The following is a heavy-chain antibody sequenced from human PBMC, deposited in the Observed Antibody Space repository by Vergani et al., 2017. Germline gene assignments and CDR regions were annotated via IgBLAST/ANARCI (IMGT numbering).Heavy chain of an antibody. V-gene: IGHV1-69*04. CDR1: GGTFSSYA. J-gene: IGHJ5*02. CDR3: ARVNWFGELLGQFDP. Sequence: QVQLVQSGAEVKKPGASVKVSCKASGGTFSSYAISWVRQAPGQGLEWMGRIIPILGIANYAQKFQGRVTITADKSTSTAYMELSSLRSEDTAVYYCARVNWFGELLGQFDPWGQGTLVTVSS. CDR2: IIPILGIA. D-gene: IGHD3-10*01.